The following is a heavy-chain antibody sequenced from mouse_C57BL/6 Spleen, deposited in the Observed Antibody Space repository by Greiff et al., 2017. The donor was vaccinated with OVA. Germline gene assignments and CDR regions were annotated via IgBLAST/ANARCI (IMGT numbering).Heavy chain of an antibody. CDR1: GYTFTSYW. V-gene: IGHV1-62-3*01. CDR2: IDPNSGGT. J-gene: IGHJ2*01. CDR3: ARERNEVTGGYYFDY. Sequence: QVQLQQPGAELVKPGASVKLSCKASGYTFTSYWMHWVKQRPGRGLEWIGRIDPNSGGTKYNEKFKGKATLTAEKSSSTAYMQLSSLTSEDSAVYFCARERNEVTGGYYFDYWGQGTTLTVSS. D-gene: IGHD2-2*01.